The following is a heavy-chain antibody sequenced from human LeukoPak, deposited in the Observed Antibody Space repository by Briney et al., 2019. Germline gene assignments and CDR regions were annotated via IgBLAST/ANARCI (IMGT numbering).Heavy chain of an antibody. CDR3: GRLLDNDSRGDPDPLDM. J-gene: IGHJ3*02. CDR1: GGSISGHY. V-gene: IGHV4-59*11. D-gene: IGHD3-22*01. CDR2: IYYSGKT. Sequence: SETLSLTCAVSGGSISGHYWSWIRQPPGKGLVWFGYIYYSGKTYYGSSLRSRLTITVDTSKNNFSLQLLSATAADTAVFYCGRLLDNDSRGDPDPLDMWRQGTML.